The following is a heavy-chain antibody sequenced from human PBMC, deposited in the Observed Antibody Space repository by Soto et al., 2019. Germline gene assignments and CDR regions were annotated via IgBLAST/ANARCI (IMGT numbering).Heavy chain of an antibody. D-gene: IGHD3-9*01. V-gene: IGHV3-30-3*01. CDR2: ISYDGSNK. CDR3: ARDRGVYYDILTA. Sequence: GGSLRLSCAASGFTFSSYAMHWVRQAPGKGLEWVAVISYDGSNKYYADSVKGRFTISRDNSKNTLYLQMNSLRAEDTAVYYCARDRGVYYDILTAWCQGTLVTVSS. CDR1: GFTFSSYA. J-gene: IGHJ5*02.